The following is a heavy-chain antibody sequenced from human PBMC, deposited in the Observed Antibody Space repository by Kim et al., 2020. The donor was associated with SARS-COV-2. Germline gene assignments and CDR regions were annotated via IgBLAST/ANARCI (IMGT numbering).Heavy chain of an antibody. J-gene: IGHJ6*03. V-gene: IGHV3-13*02. D-gene: IGHD2-21*01. Sequence: YPGSVTGRFNNSRENAKNSLYLQMNSLRAGDTAMYYCARGDGYYYYYLDVWGKGTTVTVSS. CDR3: ARGDGYYYYYLDV.